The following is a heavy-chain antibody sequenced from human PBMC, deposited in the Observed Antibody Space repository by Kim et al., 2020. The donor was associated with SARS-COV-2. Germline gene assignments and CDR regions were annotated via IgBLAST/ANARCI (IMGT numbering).Heavy chain of an antibody. CDR1: GFLLSAYY. D-gene: IGHD4-17*01. Sequence: ASVKVSCKATGFLLSAYYIHCVRQAPGQGLEWMGRSKPNSGGADSAQKFQGRVTITRDTSISTAYMELSRLTSDDTAVYYCARSFTDYDAFHMWGQGTVLTVSS. CDR2: SKPNSGGA. CDR3: ARSFTDYDAFHM. V-gene: IGHV1-2*06. J-gene: IGHJ3*02.